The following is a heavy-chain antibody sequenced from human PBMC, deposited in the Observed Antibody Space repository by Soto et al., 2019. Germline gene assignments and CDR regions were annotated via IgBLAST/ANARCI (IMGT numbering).Heavy chain of an antibody. CDR2: ILPRLGLT. V-gene: IGHV1-69*09. J-gene: IGHJ4*02. CDR1: GGTFGNYG. CDR3: ARDRSSEDVGLFCESAD. Sequence: QVQLVQSGAEVKKPGSSVKVSCKASGGTFGNYGISWVRQAPGQGLEWMGGILPRLGLTKSAQGFQGRVTFIADKSTNTAYMELSSLRPEDSAVFYCARDRSSEDVGLFCESADWGQGTLVTVSS. D-gene: IGHD2-15*01.